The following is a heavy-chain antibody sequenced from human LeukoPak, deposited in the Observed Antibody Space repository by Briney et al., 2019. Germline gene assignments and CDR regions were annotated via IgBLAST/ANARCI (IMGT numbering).Heavy chain of an antibody. CDR3: ARDGGALYFDY. CDR2: ISHDGSKK. V-gene: IGHV3-30*04. D-gene: IGHD3-3*02. Sequence: GRSLRLSCAASGFPFSSYTMHWVRQAPGKGLEWVAVISHDGSKKYYAESVKGRFTISRDNSKDTLSLQMNSLKAEDTAVYYCARDGGALYFDYWGHGTLVTVSS. J-gene: IGHJ4*01. CDR1: GFPFSSYT.